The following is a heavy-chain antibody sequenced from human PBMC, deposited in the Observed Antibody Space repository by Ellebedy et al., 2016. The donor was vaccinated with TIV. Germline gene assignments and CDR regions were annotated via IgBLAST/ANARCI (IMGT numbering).Heavy chain of an antibody. Sequence: SETLSLXCAVSGDPITGSHGWSWVRQPPGRGLEWIGEIYPGVSSHYNPSLKSRVTMSIDEAKNGFSLKLTSVTAADTAVYYCARDLGSGIYPGHWGQGTLVTVSS. D-gene: IGHD2-2*02. CDR1: GDPITGSHG. V-gene: IGHV4-4*02. CDR2: IYPGVSS. J-gene: IGHJ4*02. CDR3: ARDLGSGIYPGH.